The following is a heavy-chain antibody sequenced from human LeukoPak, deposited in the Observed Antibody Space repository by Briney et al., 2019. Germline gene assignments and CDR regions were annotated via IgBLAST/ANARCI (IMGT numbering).Heavy chain of an antibody. Sequence: ASVKVSCKASGYTLTTYGIIWVRQAPGQGLEWMGWISAYNGNTNYAQKLQGRVTMTTDTSTTTAYMELRSLRSDDTAVYYCARESYYGDGYFDYWGQGTLVTVSS. D-gene: IGHD4-17*01. CDR2: ISAYNGNT. CDR3: ARESYYGDGYFDY. V-gene: IGHV1-18*01. J-gene: IGHJ4*02. CDR1: GYTLTTYG.